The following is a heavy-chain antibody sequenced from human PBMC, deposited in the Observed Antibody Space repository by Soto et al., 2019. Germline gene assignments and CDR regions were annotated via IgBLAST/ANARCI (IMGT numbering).Heavy chain of an antibody. V-gene: IGHV1-46*01. Sequence: QVQLVQSGAEVKKPGASVKVSCKASGYTFTSYYMHWVRQAPGQGLEWMGIINPSGGSTSYAQKFQGRVTMTRDTSTSTVYMELSSRRSEDTAVYYCAREGNTMVRGVIILDYYYYGMDVWGQGTTVTVSS. CDR3: AREGNTMVRGVIILDYYYYGMDV. J-gene: IGHJ6*02. CDR2: INPSGGST. D-gene: IGHD3-10*01. CDR1: GYTFTSYY.